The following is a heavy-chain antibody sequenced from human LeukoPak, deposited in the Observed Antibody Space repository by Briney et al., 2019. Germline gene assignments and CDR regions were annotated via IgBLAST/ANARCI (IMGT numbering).Heavy chain of an antibody. CDR3: ARASSSPYYFDY. V-gene: IGHV4-34*09. Sequence: SETLALTCAVYGGSFSGYYWSWIRQPPGKGLEWIGEINHSGSTYYNPSLKSRVTISVDTSKNQFSLKLSSVTAADTAVYYCARASSSPYYFDYWGQGTLVTVSS. CDR2: INHSGST. CDR1: GGSFSGYY. J-gene: IGHJ4*02.